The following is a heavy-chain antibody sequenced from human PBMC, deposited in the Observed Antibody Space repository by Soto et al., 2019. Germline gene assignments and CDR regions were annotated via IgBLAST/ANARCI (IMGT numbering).Heavy chain of an antibody. CDR3: ARGGHVVVVTAALDY. CDR2: VNPSGGHT. Sequence: QVQLVQSGAEVKKPGASVKVSCKASGDTFTDYYIHWVRQAPGQGLGWMGTVNPSGGHTTYAQHFLGRMAMPRDTSTSTLSMELTSLTSEDTAVYYCARGGHVVVVTAALDYWGQGTLVTVSS. J-gene: IGHJ4*02. CDR1: GDTFTDYY. D-gene: IGHD2-21*02. V-gene: IGHV1-46*01.